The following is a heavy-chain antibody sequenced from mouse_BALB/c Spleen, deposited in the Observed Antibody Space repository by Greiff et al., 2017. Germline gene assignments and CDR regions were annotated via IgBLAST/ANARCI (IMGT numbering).Heavy chain of an antibody. CDR3: ARRSLDY. J-gene: IGHJ4*01. CDR2: INSNGGST. CDR1: GFTFSIYG. V-gene: IGHV5-6-3*01. Sequence: EVKLMESGGGLVQPGGSLKLSCAASGFTFSIYGMSWVRQTPDKRLELVATINSNGGSTYYPDSVKGRFTISRDNAKNTLNLQMNSLKSEDTARYYCARRSLDYWGQGTSVIVSS.